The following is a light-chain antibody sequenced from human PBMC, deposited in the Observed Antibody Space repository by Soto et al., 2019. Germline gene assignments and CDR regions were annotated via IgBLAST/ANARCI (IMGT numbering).Light chain of an antibody. CDR1: SSDVGGSNY. CDR2: DVN. CDR3: SSYRSGSTLV. J-gene: IGLJ2*01. V-gene: IGLV2-14*03. Sequence: QSALTQPASVSGSPGQSITISFTGTSSDVGGSNYVSWYQQHPGKAPKLMIYDVNNRPSWISNRFSGSKSGNTASLTISGLQAEDEADYYCSSYRSGSTLVFGGGTKLTVL.